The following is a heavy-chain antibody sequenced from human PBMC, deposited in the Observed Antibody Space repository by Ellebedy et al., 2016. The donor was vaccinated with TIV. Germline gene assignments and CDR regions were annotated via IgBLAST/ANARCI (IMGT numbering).Heavy chain of an antibody. V-gene: IGHV3-48*02. CDR2: IGPTSGSTI. CDR3: VRGAFDNSFDI. Sequence: GESLKISXAASGFTFSSYSLDWVRQAPGKRLEWISYIGPTSGSTIYYADSVRGRFTISKNTAKNTLYLQMRSLRDEDTAVYCCVRGAFDNSFDIWGQGTLVTVSS. J-gene: IGHJ3*02. CDR1: GFTFSSYS. D-gene: IGHD1-20*01.